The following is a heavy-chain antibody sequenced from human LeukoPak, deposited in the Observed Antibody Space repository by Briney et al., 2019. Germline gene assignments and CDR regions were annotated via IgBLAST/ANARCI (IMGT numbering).Heavy chain of an antibody. CDR2: IYGGGDA. Sequence: GESLRLSCTASGFTFSITYMAWVRQAPGKGLEWVSVIYGGGDAYYADSVKGRFIIARDNSKKTLSLQMNNLRDDDTAVYYCARVQFQWFDPWGPGTLVTVSS. D-gene: IGHD6-19*01. V-gene: IGHV3-66*01. J-gene: IGHJ5*02. CDR3: ARVQFQWFDP. CDR1: GFTFSITY.